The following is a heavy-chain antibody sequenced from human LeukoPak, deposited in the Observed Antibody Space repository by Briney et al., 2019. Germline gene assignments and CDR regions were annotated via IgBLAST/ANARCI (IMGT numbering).Heavy chain of an antibody. CDR1: GFTFSTDW. V-gene: IGHV3-7*05. D-gene: IGHD2-2*01. CDR2: IKQDGSEK. J-gene: IGHJ6*02. Sequence: GGSLRLSCAASGFTFSTDWMSWVRQAPAKGLEWVSNIKQDGSEKVYVDSVKGRFTISRDNAQKSLFLQMTALRAEDTAVYYCARDPSSSAWSYGMDVWGQGTTVPVSS. CDR3: ARDPSSSAWSYGMDV.